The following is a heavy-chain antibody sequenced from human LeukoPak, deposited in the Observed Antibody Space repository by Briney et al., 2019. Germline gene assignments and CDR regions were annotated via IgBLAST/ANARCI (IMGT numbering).Heavy chain of an antibody. CDR1: GSTLTELS. CDR3: ATGYYYDSSGPPFDY. D-gene: IGHD3-22*01. J-gene: IGHJ4*02. Sequence: ASVKVSCKVSGSTLTELSMHWVRQAPGKGLEWMGGFDPEDGETIYAQKFQGRVTMTEDTSTDTAYMELSSLRSEDTAVYYCATGYYYDSSGPPFDYWGQGTLVTVSS. CDR2: FDPEDGET. V-gene: IGHV1-24*01.